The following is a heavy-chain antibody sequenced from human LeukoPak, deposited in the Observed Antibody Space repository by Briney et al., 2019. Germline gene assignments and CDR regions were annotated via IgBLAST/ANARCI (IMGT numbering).Heavy chain of an antibody. CDR2: IYYSGST. V-gene: IGHV4-59*01. J-gene: IGHJ5*02. D-gene: IGHD2-15*01. CDR3: ARDRGYCSGGSRYRWFDP. CDR1: GGSISSYY. Sequence: SETLSLTCTVSGGSISSYYWSWIRQPPGKGLEWIGYIYYSGSTNYNPSLKSRVTISVDTSKNQFSLKLSSVTAADTAVYYCARDRGYCSGGSRYRWFDPWGQGTLVTVSS.